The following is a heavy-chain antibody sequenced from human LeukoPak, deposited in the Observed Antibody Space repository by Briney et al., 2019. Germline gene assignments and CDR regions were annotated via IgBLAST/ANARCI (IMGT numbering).Heavy chain of an antibody. V-gene: IGHV4-4*07. J-gene: IGHJ4*02. CDR2: IYTSGST. CDR1: GGSISSYY. CDR3: ARGGYCGGDCYFYY. D-gene: IGHD2-21*02. Sequence: SETLSLTCTVSGGSISSYYWSWIRQPAGKGLEWIGRIYTSGSTNYNPSLKSRVTISVDTSKNQFSLKLSSVTAADTAVYYCARGGYCGGDCYFYYWGQGTLVTVSS.